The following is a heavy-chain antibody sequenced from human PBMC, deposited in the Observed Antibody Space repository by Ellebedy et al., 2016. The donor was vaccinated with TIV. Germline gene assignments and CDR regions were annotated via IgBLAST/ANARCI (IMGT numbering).Heavy chain of an antibody. CDR3: ARGPSYCSATCYDYYHYFMDV. V-gene: IGHV3-48*04. Sequence: GESLKISCAAAGFTFSSYSMNWVRQAPGKGLEWVSYISSSSNTIYYATSVRGRFTVSRDNTKNSLYLQMNSLTADDTAVYYCARGPSYCSATCYDYYHYFMDVWGTGTTVTVSS. CDR1: GFTFSSYS. D-gene: IGHD2-2*01. CDR2: ISSSSNTI. J-gene: IGHJ6*03.